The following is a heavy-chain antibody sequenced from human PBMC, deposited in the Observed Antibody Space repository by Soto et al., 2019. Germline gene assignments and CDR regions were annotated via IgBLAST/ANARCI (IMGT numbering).Heavy chain of an antibody. D-gene: IGHD6-25*01. CDR3: ACARGLYYYGMDV. Sequence: VSVQVSCKASENTFIGYYLHWVRQAPGQGLERMGWISPYSGDTDSAQKFQGRVTLTRDTSTRTVYMELSRLTSDDTAVSYWACARGLYYYGMDVWGPGATVNVSS. V-gene: IGHV1-2*02. CDR2: ISPYSGDT. CDR1: ENTFIGYY. J-gene: IGHJ6*02.